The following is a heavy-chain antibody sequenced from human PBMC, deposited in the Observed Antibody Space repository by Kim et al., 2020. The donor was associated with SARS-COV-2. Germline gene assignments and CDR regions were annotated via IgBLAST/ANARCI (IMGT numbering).Heavy chain of an antibody. CDR2: NT. CDR3: AREAVAGSFDY. J-gene: IGHJ4*02. Sequence: NTRYSQKFQARVAMTRDTSATTAYLELGGLRSEDTAVYYCAREAVAGSFDYWGQGTLVTVSS. V-gene: IGHV1-3*01. D-gene: IGHD6-19*01.